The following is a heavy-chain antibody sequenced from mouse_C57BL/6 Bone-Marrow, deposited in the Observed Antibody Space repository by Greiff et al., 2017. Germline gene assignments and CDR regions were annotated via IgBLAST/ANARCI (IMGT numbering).Heavy chain of an antibody. Sequence: QVQLKQPGAELVRPGSSVKLSCKASGYTFTSYWLHWVKQRPIQGLEWIGNIDPSDSETHYNQKFKDKATLTVDKSSSTAYMQLSSLTSEDSAVYYCASLGLVGAPCYAMDYWGQGTSVTVSS. D-gene: IGHD3-1*01. CDR3: ASLGLVGAPCYAMDY. J-gene: IGHJ4*01. CDR1: GYTFTSYW. CDR2: IDPSDSET. V-gene: IGHV1-52*01.